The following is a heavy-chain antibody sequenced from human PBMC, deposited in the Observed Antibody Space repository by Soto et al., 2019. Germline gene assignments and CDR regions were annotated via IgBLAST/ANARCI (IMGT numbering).Heavy chain of an antibody. CDR2: INHSGST. CDR3: AREGWLADLNAFDI. Sequence: SETLSLTCAVYGGSFSGYYWSWIRQPPGKGLEWIGEINHSGSTNYNPSLKSRVTISVDTSKNQFSLKLSSVTAADTAVYYCAREGWLADLNAFDIWGQGTMVTVSS. CDR1: GGSFSGYY. D-gene: IGHD5-12*01. V-gene: IGHV4-34*01. J-gene: IGHJ3*02.